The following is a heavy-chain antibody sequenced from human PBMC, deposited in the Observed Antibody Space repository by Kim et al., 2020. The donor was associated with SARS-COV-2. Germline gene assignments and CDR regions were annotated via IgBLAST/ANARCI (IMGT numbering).Heavy chain of an antibody. CDR3: ARVRGPRDDDAFDV. CDR2: ISSTDSTK. V-gene: IGHV3-48*03. J-gene: IGHJ3*01. Sequence: GGSLRLSCAASGFTVSSYEMTWVRQAPGKGLEWISYISSTDSTKFYADSVQGRFTTSRDNAKNSLYLQMNSLRAEDTALYYCARVRGPRDDDAFDVWGHGTMVTVSS. D-gene: IGHD3-16*01. CDR1: GFTVSSYE.